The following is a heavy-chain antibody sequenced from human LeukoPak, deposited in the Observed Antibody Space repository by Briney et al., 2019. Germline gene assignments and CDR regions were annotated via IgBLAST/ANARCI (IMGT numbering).Heavy chain of an antibody. CDR3: ARVFIGYDSSGPDAFDI. J-gene: IGHJ3*02. CDR1: GGSISSYY. V-gene: IGHV4-59*01. CDR2: IYYSGST. D-gene: IGHD3-22*01. Sequence: SETLSLTCTVSGGSISSYYWSWIRQPPGKGLEWIGYIYYSGSTNYNTSLKSRVTISVDTSKNQFSLKLSSVTAADTAVYYCARVFIGYDSSGPDAFDIWGQGTMVTVSS.